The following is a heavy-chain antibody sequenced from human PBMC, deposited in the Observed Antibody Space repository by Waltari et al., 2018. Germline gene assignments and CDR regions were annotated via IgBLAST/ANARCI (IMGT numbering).Heavy chain of an antibody. V-gene: IGHV1-24*01. CDR2: LDPEDGET. J-gene: IGHJ3*02. Sequence: QVQLVQSGAEVKKPGASVKVSCKVSGYTLTELSMHWVRQAPGKGLEWMGGLDPEDGETIYAQKFQGRVTMTEDTSTDTAYMELSSLRSEDMAVYYCATDLLERYAFDIWGQGTMVTVSS. CDR3: ATDLLERYAFDI. CDR1: GYTLTELS.